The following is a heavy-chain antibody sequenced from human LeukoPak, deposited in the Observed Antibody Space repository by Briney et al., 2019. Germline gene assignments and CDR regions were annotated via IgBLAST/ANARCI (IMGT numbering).Heavy chain of an antibody. Sequence: GGSLRLSCAASGFTFSSYSMNWVRQAPGKGLEWVSYISSSSSTIYYADSVKVRFTISRDNAKNSLYLQMNSLRAEDPAVYYCARDRDSAVSHFGYWGHGTIVTASS. CDR2: ISSSSSTI. J-gene: IGHJ4*01. D-gene: IGHD3-10*01. CDR3: ARDRDSAVSHFGY. CDR1: GFTFSSYS. V-gene: IGHV3-48*01.